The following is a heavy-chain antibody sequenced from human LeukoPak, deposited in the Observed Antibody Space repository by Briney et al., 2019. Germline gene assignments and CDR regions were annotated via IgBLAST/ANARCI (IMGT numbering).Heavy chain of an antibody. Sequence: GGSLRLSCAASAFTFSNHAMSWVRQTAGKGLEWVSGISAGGGSTLYADSVKGRFTISRDNSKNTLYLQMNNLRVEDTAVYFCAYYDSSGYYYGRLRYWGQGTPVTVSS. D-gene: IGHD3-22*01. J-gene: IGHJ4*02. CDR1: AFTFSNHA. CDR2: ISAGGGST. CDR3: AYYDSSGYYYGRLRY. V-gene: IGHV3-23*01.